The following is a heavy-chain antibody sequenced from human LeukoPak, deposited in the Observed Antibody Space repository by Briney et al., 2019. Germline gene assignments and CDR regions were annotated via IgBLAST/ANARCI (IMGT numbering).Heavy chain of an antibody. CDR2: IRYDGSNT. J-gene: IGHJ6*03. CDR3: ARDHRGTYYYYYMDV. CDR1: GFTFNNYG. V-gene: IGHV3-30*02. Sequence: GGSLRLSCAASGFTFNNYGMHWVRQAPGKGLEWLAFIRYDGSNTYYADSVKGRFTVSRDDSKNTLYLQMNSLRGDDTAVYYCARDHRGTYYYYYMDVWGKGTTVTVSS. D-gene: IGHD1-1*01.